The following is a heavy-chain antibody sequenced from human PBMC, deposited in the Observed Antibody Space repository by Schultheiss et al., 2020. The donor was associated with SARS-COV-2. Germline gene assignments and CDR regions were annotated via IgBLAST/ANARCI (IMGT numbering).Heavy chain of an antibody. Sequence: GSLRLSCTVSGGSISSYYWGWIRQPPGKGLEWIGNVYHTGSTYYNPSLKSRVTISVDTSKNQFSLKLTSVTAADTAVYYCARGGVYGDYSYGMDVWGQGTTVTVSS. V-gene: IGHV4-38-2*02. CDR3: ARGGVYGDYSYGMDV. CDR1: GGSISSYY. CDR2: VYHTGST. D-gene: IGHD4-17*01. J-gene: IGHJ6*02.